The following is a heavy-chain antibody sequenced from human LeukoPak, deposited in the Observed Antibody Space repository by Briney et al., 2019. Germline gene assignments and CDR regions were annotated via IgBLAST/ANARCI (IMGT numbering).Heavy chain of an antibody. CDR2: IWYDGSNK. Sequence: GRSLRLSCAASGFTFSSYGMHWVRQAPGKGLEWVAVIWYDGSNKYYADSVKGRFTISRDNSKNTLYLQMNSLRAEDTAVYYCARVTDGYNLNYFDYWGQGTLVTVSS. J-gene: IGHJ4*02. V-gene: IGHV3-33*01. CDR3: ARVTDGYNLNYFDY. D-gene: IGHD5-24*01. CDR1: GFTFSSYG.